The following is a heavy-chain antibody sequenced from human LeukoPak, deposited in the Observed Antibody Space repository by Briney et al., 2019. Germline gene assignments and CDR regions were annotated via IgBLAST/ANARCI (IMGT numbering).Heavy chain of an antibody. V-gene: IGHV1-8*01. CDR3: ATAHSGWYGYYFDY. J-gene: IGHJ4*02. CDR1: GYTFTSYD. Sequence: ASVKVSCKASGYTFTSYDINWVRQATGQGLEWMGWMNPNSGNTGYAQKFQGRVTMTRNTSISTAYMELSSLRSEDTAVYYCATAHSGWYGYYFDYWGQGTLVTVSS. D-gene: IGHD6-19*01. CDR2: MNPNSGNT.